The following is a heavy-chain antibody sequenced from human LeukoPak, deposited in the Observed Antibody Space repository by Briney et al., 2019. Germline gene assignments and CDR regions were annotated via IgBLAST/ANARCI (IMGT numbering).Heavy chain of an antibody. V-gene: IGHV1-69*04. J-gene: IGHJ4*02. CDR3: AKDIGQYYDILTGFDY. D-gene: IGHD3-9*01. Sequence: SVKVSCKASGATFSSYAINWVRQAPGQGLEWMGRIIPMLGTVNYAQKFQGRVTIIADKFTSTAYMEVSSLRAEDTALYYCAKDIGQYYDILTGFDYWGQGTLVTVSS. CDR2: IIPMLGTV. CDR1: GATFSSYA.